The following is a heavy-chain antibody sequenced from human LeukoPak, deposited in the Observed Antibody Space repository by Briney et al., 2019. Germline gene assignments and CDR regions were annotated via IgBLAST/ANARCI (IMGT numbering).Heavy chain of an antibody. CDR3: ARVGYDSSGYYYALFDD. D-gene: IGHD3-22*01. V-gene: IGHV4-31*03. Sequence: PSETLSLTCTVSGGSIRSGSYYWSWIRQHPGKGLEWIGYIYYSGSTYYNPSHKSRVIISVDTSKNQFSLKLSSVTVADTAVYYCARVGYDSSGYYYALFDDWGQGTLVTVSS. CDR2: IYYSGST. J-gene: IGHJ4*02. CDR1: GGSIRSGSYY.